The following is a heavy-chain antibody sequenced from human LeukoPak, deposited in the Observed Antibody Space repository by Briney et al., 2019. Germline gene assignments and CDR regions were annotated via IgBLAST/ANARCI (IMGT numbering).Heavy chain of an antibody. D-gene: IGHD2-15*01. Sequence: ASVKVSCKASGYTFTSYAMHWVRQAPGQRLEWMGWINAGNGNTKYSQKFQGRVTITRDTSASTAYMELSSLRSEDTAVYYCARDLEGEYCSGGSCSPEYYYYSMDVWGQGTTVTVSS. CDR3: ARDLEGEYCSGGSCSPEYYYYSMDV. CDR1: GYTFTSYA. CDR2: INAGNGNT. J-gene: IGHJ6*02. V-gene: IGHV1-3*01.